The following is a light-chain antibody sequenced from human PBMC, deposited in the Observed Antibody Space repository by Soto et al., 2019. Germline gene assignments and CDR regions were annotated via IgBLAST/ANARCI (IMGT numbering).Light chain of an antibody. V-gene: IGKV3-20*01. CDR3: QQYGSSPLT. J-gene: IGKJ4*01. CDR1: QSVSSNY. CDR2: RAS. Sequence: EFVLARSPGTLSLSPAERATLSCSASQSVSSNYLAWYQQKPGQAPKVLIYRASIRATGIPDRFTGSGSGTDFTLTISRLEPEDFAVYYCQQYGSSPLTFGGGTKVDNK.